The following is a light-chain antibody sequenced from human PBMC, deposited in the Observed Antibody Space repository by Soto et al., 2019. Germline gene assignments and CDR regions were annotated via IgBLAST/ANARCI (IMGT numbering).Light chain of an antibody. CDR2: GAS. CDR3: QQADSFPLT. V-gene: IGKV1D-12*01. Sequence: DIQMTQSPSSVSASIGDTVTITCRASQDISTLLAWYQQKPGKAPKLLIYGASTLESGVPSRFIGRGSGTDFTLTISSLQPEDFATYFCQQADSFPLTFGGGTKVEIK. CDR1: QDISTL. J-gene: IGKJ4*01.